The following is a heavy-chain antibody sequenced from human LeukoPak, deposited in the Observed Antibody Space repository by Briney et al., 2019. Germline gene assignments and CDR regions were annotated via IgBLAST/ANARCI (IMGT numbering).Heavy chain of an antibody. J-gene: IGHJ4*02. CDR2: INPRDGST. CDR1: GYTFTNYY. D-gene: IGHD2-15*01. Sequence: GASVKVSCKAAGYTFTNYYMQSVRQAPGQGLEWMGIINPRDGSTSYAQKFQGRVTVTRDTSTSTVYMELSSLRSEDTAVYYCARVYCSGGSCYEFDFWGQGTLVTVSS. CDR3: ARVYCSGGSCYEFDF. V-gene: IGHV1-46*03.